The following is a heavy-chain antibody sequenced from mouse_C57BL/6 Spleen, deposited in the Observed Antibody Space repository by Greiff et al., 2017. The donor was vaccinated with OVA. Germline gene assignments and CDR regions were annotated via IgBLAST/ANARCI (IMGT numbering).Heavy chain of an antibody. CDR1: GYAFSSYW. D-gene: IGHD1-1*02. CDR3: ASRNYFGYFDY. CDR2: IYPGDGDT. Sequence: QVQLQQSGAELVKPGASVKISCKASGYAFSSYWMNWVKQRPGKGLEWIGQIYPGDGDTNYNGKFKGKATLTADKSSSTAYMQLSSLTSEDSAVYFCASRNYFGYFDYWGQGTTLTVSS. J-gene: IGHJ2*01. V-gene: IGHV1-80*01.